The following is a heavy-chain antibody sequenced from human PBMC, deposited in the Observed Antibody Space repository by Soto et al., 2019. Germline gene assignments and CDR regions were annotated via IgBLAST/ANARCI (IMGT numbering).Heavy chain of an antibody. CDR2: ISGSGGST. J-gene: IGHJ3*02. CDR1: GFTFSSYA. Sequence: GSLRLSCAASGFTFSSYAMSWVRQAPGKGLEWVSAISGSGGSTYYADSVKGRFTISRDNSKNTLYLQMNSLRAEDTAVYYCAKEIVVVPAAIGCAFDIWGQGTMVTVSS. D-gene: IGHD2-2*01. V-gene: IGHV3-23*01. CDR3: AKEIVVVPAAIGCAFDI.